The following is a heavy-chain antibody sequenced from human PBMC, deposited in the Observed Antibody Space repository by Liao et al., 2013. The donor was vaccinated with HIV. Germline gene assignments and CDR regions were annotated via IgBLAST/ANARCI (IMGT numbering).Heavy chain of an antibody. CDR2: IYYSGNT. Sequence: QVQLQQWGAGLLKPSETLSLTCAVYGGSFSGYYWSWIRQPPGKGLEWIGYIYYSGNTYYNPSLKSRLTISVDTSKNQFSLKLSSVTAADTAVYYCARDFRGVIIDWGQGTLVTVSS. CDR3: ARDFRGVIID. CDR1: GGSFSGYY. V-gene: IGHV4-34*01. D-gene: IGHD3-10*01. J-gene: IGHJ4*02.